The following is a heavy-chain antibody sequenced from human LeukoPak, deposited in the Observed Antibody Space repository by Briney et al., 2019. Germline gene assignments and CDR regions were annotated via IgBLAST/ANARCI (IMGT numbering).Heavy chain of an antibody. CDR1: GFTFSSYG. V-gene: IGHV3-23*01. CDR3: AKVPPPYCSGGSCFDAFDI. Sequence: PGGTLRLSCAASGFTFSSYGMNWVRQAPGKGLEWVSGISGSGGSTYYADSVKGRFTISRDNSKNTLDLQMDSLRAEDTALYYCAKVPPPYCSGGSCFDAFDIWGQGTMVTVSS. J-gene: IGHJ3*02. D-gene: IGHD2-15*01. CDR2: ISGSGGST.